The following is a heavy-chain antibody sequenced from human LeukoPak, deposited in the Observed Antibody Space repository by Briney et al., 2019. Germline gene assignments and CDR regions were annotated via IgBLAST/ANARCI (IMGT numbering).Heavy chain of an antibody. J-gene: IGHJ4*02. D-gene: IGHD3-9*01. Sequence: GASVKVSCKASGYTFTSYGISWVRQAPGQGLEWMGWISPYNGNTNYAQKLQGRVTMTTDTSTSTAYMDLRSLRSDDTAVYYCANHILTGYSPALPQPYYFDYWGQGTLVTVSS. V-gene: IGHV1-18*01. CDR2: ISPYNGNT. CDR1: GYTFTSYG. CDR3: ANHILTGYSPALPQPYYFDY.